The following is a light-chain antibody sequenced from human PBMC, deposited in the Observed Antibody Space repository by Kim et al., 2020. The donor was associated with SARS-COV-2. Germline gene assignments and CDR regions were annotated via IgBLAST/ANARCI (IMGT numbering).Light chain of an antibody. V-gene: IGLV3-1*01. CDR3: QAWDSRVV. CDR2: QDS. Sequence: SYELTQPPSVSVSPGQTASITCSGDKLGDKYACWYQQKPGQSPVLVIYQDSTRPSGIPERFSGSNSGKTATLTISGTQAMDEADYYCQAWDSRVVFGGGTQLTVL. J-gene: IGLJ2*01. CDR1: KLGDKY.